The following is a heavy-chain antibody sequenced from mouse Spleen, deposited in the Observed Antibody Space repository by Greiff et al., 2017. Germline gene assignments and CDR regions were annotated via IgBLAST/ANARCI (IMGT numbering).Heavy chain of an antibody. V-gene: IGHV1-50*01. CDR3: ARARDGGGY. CDR2: IDPSDSYT. CDR1: GYTFTSYW. D-gene: IGHD1-2*01. J-gene: IGHJ2*01. Sequence: QVQLQQPGAELVKPGASVKLSCKASGYTFTSYWMQWVKQRPGQGLEWIGEIDPSDSYTNYNQKFKGKATLTVDTSSSTAYMQLSSLTSEDSAVYYCARARDGGGYWGQGTTLTVSS.